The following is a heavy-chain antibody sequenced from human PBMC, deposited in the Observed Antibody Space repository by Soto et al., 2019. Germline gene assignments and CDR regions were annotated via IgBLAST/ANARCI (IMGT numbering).Heavy chain of an antibody. CDR2: IYYSGST. D-gene: IGHD1-26*01. Sequence: PSETLSLTCTVSGGSISSSSYYWGWIRQPPGKGLEWIGSIYYSGSTYYNPSLKSRVTVSVDMSKNQFSLKLSSVTAADTAVYYCARHGRIRGGYSGSQTWFDPWGQGTLVTVSS. CDR1: GGSISSSSYY. CDR3: ARHGRIRGGYSGSQTWFDP. J-gene: IGHJ5*02. V-gene: IGHV4-39*01.